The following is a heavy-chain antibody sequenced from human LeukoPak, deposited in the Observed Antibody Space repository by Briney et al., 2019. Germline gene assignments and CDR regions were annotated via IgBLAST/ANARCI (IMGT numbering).Heavy chain of an antibody. CDR3: TSLYSSNWYLGDY. CDR1: GYSISSGYY. V-gene: IGHV4-38-2*02. Sequence: SETLSLTCIVSGYSISSGYYWGWIRQPPGKGLEWIGSITHSGIPYYSPSLRSRVTISLDASKNQFSLKLTSVTATDTAVYYCTSLYSSNWYLGDYWGQGALVTVSS. J-gene: IGHJ4*02. CDR2: ITHSGIP. D-gene: IGHD6-13*01.